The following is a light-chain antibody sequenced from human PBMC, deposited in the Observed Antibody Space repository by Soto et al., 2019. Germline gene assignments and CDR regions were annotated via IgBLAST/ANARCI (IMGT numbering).Light chain of an antibody. V-gene: IGKV3-15*01. CDR2: DTS. Sequence: EVVMTQSPATLSVSPGEGATLSCRASQGIGDTLACCQHQPGQTPRLLIYDTSTSTTGVPAKISSSSAGTEFTLTINSLQSEDDAVEYYQRYNSRPRTFGGGTKVEIK. CDR1: QGIGDT. CDR3: QRYNSRPRT. J-gene: IGKJ4*02.